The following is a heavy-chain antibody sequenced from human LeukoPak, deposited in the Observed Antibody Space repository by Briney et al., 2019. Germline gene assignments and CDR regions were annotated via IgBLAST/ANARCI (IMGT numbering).Heavy chain of an antibody. CDR3: AKRGVVIRVILVGFHKEAYYFDS. D-gene: IGHD3-22*01. CDR1: GITISNYG. Sequence: GGSRRLSCAVSGITISNYGMSWVRQAPGKGLEWVAGIGASGGGTYYADSVKGRFTISRDNSKNTLYLQMNSLRAEDTAVYFCAKRGVVIRVILVGFHKEAYYFDSWGQGALVTVSS. J-gene: IGHJ4*02. CDR2: IGASGGGT. V-gene: IGHV3-23*01.